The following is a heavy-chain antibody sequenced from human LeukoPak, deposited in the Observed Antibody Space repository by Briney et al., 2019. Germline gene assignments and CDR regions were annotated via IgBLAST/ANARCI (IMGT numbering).Heavy chain of an antibody. Sequence: ASVKVSCKASGYTFTGYYMHWVRQAPGQGLEWMGWINPNSGGTNYAQKFRGRVTMTRDTSISTAYMELSRLRSDDTAVYYCARDIVVVVQEGDYWGQGTLVTVSS. CDR3: ARDIVVVVQEGDY. D-gene: IGHD2-15*01. CDR1: GYTFTGYY. J-gene: IGHJ4*02. V-gene: IGHV1-2*02. CDR2: INPNSGGT.